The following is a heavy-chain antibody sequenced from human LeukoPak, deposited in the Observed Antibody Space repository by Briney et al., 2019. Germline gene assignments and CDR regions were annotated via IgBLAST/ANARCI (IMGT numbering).Heavy chain of an antibody. CDR1: GFTFTDYF. CDR2: INPHSGGT. Sequence: ASVKVSCKASGFTFTDYFMHWVRQAPGQGLEWMGWINPHSGGTNYAQQFQGRVTMTRDTSISTAYMELSRLRSDDTAVYYCARRWSVSSGRPEDYWGQGTLVTVSS. V-gene: IGHV1-2*02. CDR3: ARRWSVSSGRPEDY. J-gene: IGHJ4*02. D-gene: IGHD6-19*01.